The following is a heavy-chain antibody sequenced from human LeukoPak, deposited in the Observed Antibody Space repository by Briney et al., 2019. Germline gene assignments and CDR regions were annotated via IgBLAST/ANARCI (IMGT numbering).Heavy chain of an antibody. CDR3: ARAMAGSTFNWFDP. Sequence: ASVKVSCKASGYTFTGYYIHWVRQAPGQGLEWMGWINPNSGGTNYAQKFQGRVTMTRDTSISTAYMELSRLRSDDTAVYYCARAMAGSTFNWFDPWGQGTLVTVSS. CDR2: INPNSGGT. D-gene: IGHD3-10*01. V-gene: IGHV1-2*02. J-gene: IGHJ5*02. CDR1: GYTFTGYY.